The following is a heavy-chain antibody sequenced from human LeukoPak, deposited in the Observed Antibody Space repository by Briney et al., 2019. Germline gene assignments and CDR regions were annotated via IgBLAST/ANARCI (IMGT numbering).Heavy chain of an antibody. CDR1: GGSISSYY. V-gene: IGHV4-59*01. D-gene: IGHD1-1*01. J-gene: IGHJ5*02. CDR3: ARHGTTGTNLNWFDP. Sequence: SETLSLTCTVSGGSISSYYWSWIRQPPGRGLEWIGYIYYSGSTNYNPSLKSRVTISIDTSKSQFSLKVSSVTAADTAVYYCARHGTTGTNLNWFDPWGQGTLVTVSS. CDR2: IYYSGST.